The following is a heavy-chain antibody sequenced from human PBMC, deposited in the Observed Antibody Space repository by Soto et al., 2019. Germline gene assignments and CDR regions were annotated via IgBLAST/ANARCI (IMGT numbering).Heavy chain of an antibody. CDR2: INHSGST. D-gene: IGHD3-16*01. J-gene: IGHJ6*02. Sequence: SETLSLTCAVYGGSFSGYYWSWIRQPPGKGLEWIGEINHSGSTNYNPSLKSRVTISVDTSKNQFSLKLSPVAAADTAVYYCARLGSFYYYYGMDVWGQGTTVTVSS. CDR3: ARLGSFYYYYGMDV. CDR1: GGSFSGYY. V-gene: IGHV4-34*01.